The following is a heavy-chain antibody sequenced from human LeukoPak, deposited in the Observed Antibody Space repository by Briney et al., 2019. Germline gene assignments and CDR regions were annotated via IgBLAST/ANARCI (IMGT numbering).Heavy chain of an antibody. CDR2: IYYSGST. J-gene: IGHJ4*02. CDR3: ARYHCSGTSCLNFDY. V-gene: IGHV4-39*07. D-gene: IGHD2-2*01. CDR1: GGSISSSSYY. Sequence: SETLSLTCTVSGGSISSSSYYWGWIRQPPGKGLEWIGSIYYSGSTKYNPSLKSRVTISVDTSKNQFSLKLSSVTAADTAVYYCARYHCSGTSCLNFDYWGQGTLVTVSS.